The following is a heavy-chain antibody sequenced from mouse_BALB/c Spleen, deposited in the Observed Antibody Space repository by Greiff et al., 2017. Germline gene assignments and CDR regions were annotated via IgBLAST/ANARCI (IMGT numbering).Heavy chain of an antibody. CDR2: ISSGGGST. Sequence: EVMLVESGGGLVKPGGSLKLSCAASGFAFSSYDMSWVRQTPEKRLEWVAYISSGGGSTYYPDTVKGRFTISRDNAKNTLYLQMSSLKSEDTAMYYCARHVTAEGYYYAMDYWGQGTSVTVSS. J-gene: IGHJ4*01. D-gene: IGHD1-2*01. CDR3: ARHVTAEGYYYAMDY. V-gene: IGHV5-12-1*01. CDR1: GFAFSSYD.